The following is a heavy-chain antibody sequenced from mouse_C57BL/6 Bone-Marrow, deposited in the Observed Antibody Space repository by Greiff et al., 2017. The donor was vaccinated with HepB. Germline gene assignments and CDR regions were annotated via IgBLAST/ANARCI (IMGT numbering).Heavy chain of an antibody. CDR1: GFNIKDDY. J-gene: IGHJ2*01. Sequence: EVQLQQSGAELVRPGASVKLSCTASGFNIKDDYMHWVKQRPQQGLEWIGWIDPENGDTEYASKFQGKATITADTSSNTAYLQLSSLTSKDTAVYYCTTGGFFDYWGQGTTLTVSS. V-gene: IGHV14-4*01. CDR3: TTGGFFDY. CDR2: IDPENGDT.